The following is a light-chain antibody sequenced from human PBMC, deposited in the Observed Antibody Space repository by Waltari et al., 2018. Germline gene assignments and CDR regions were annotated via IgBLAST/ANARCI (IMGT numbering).Light chain of an antibody. CDR2: GTS. CDR3: QSYDTSLSVV. Sequence: QSVLTQPPSVSGAPGQRVPISCTGSGSNLGAGYDGHWYQQHPGKAPKLLIYGTSTRPPGVPDRFFGSQSGTSASLAITALQAEDEAEYYCQSYDTSLSVVFGGGTKLTVL. CDR1: GSNLGAGYD. J-gene: IGLJ2*01. V-gene: IGLV1-40*01.